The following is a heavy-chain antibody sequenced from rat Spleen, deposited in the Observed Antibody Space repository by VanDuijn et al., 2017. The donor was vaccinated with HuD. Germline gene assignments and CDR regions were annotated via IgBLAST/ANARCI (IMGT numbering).Heavy chain of an antibody. CDR3: ARHGWGYGVMDA. CDR2: ISYDGSST. Sequence: EVQLVESGGGLVQPGRSLKLSCAASGFTFSNYYMAWVRQAPTKGLEWVATISYDGSSTYYRDSVQGRFTISRDNAKSTLYLQMDSLRSEDTATYYCARHGWGYGVMDAWGQGASVTVSS. CDR1: GFTFSNYY. V-gene: IGHV5-7*01. D-gene: IGHD4-3*01. J-gene: IGHJ4*01.